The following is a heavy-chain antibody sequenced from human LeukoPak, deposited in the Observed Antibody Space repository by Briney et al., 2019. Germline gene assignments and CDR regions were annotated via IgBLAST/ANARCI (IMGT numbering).Heavy chain of an antibody. J-gene: IGHJ4*02. CDR1: GGSISSSSYY. V-gene: IGHV4-39*07. CDR3: ARPVSGSGGWYYNY. CDR2: IYYSGST. Sequence: NSSETLSLTCTVSGGSISSSSYYWGWIRQPPGKGLEWIGSIYYSGSTYYNPSLKSRVTISVDTSKNQFSLKLSSVTAADTAVYYCARPVSGSGGWYYNYWGQGTLVTVSS. D-gene: IGHD6-19*01.